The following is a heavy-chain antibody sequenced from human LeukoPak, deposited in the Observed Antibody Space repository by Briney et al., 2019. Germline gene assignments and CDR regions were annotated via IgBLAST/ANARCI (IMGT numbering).Heavy chain of an antibody. CDR1: GFTFSSYG. J-gene: IGHJ3*02. V-gene: IGHV3-33*01. CDR2: IWYDGSNK. CDR3: ARDSNELRPWAHDAFDI. D-gene: IGHD1-7*01. Sequence: GRSLRLSCAASGFTFSSYGMHWVRQAPGKGLEWVAVIWYDGSNKYYADSVKGRFTISRDNSKNTLYLQMNSLRAEDTAVYYCARDSNELRPWAHDAFDIWGQGTMVTVSS.